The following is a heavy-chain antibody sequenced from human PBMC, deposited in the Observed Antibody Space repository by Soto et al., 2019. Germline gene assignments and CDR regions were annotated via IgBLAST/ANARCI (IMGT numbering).Heavy chain of an antibody. CDR2: VYYSGST. J-gene: IGHJ4*02. D-gene: IGHD5-12*01. Sequence: QLQLKESGPGLVKPSETLSLTCTVSGYSITTTTYYWGWIRKPPGKGLEWIGSVYYSGSTYYNPSLKSRVTLFVDTSNNQFSLRLSSVTAADTAVYYCARHLSESGFDLKYWSQGTLITVSS. V-gene: IGHV4-39*01. CDR1: GYSITTTTYY. CDR3: ARHLSESGFDLKY.